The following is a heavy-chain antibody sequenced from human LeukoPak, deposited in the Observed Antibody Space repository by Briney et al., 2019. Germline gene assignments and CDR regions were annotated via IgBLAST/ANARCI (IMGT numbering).Heavy chain of an antibody. V-gene: IGHV1-2*02. D-gene: IGHD2-2*01. CDR2: INPNSGGT. CDR1: GYTFTGYF. J-gene: IGHJ4*02. CDR3: ARKSAARSTSEFDC. Sequence: GSVKVSCKASGYTFTGYFINWVRQAPGQGLEWMGWINPNSGGTNYAQKFQGRVTMTSDTSISTAYMELSRLRSDDTAVYYCARKSAARSTSEFDCWGQGTLVTVSS.